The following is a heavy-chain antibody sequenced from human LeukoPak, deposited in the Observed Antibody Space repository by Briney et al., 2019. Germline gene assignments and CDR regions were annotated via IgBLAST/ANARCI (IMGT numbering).Heavy chain of an antibody. J-gene: IGHJ6*02. CDR3: AREVAYCSSTSCYYYYGMDV. Sequence: ASVKVSCKASGYTFTSYYMHWVRQAPGQGLEWMGILNPSGGSTSYAQKFRGRVTMTRDTSTSTVYMELSSLRSEDTAVYYCAREVAYCSSTSCYYYYGMDVWGQGTTVTVSS. CDR2: LNPSGGST. CDR1: GYTFTSYY. V-gene: IGHV1-46*01. D-gene: IGHD2-2*01.